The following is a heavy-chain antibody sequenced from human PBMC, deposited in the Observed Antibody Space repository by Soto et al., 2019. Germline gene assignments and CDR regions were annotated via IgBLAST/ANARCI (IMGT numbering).Heavy chain of an antibody. V-gene: IGHV1-2*02. CDR1: GNTFTRNH. J-gene: IGHJ6*02. Sequence: GAPRKVSSEASGNTFTRNHINRVSKAPGQGLEWMGWINPNSGGTNYAQKCQGRVTMTRDTSISTAYMELSRLRSDDTAVYYCARARTIGYYYYGMDVWGQGTTVTGSS. D-gene: IGHD3-10*01. CDR3: ARARTIGYYYYGMDV. CDR2: INPNSGGT.